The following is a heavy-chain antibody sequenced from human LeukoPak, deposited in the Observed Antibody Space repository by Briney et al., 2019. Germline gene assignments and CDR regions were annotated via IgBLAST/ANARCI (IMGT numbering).Heavy chain of an antibody. CDR1: GGSISSGDYY. D-gene: IGHD2-15*01. J-gene: IGHJ4*02. CDR2: IYYSGST. CDR3: ARVDRYGGNGDFDY. V-gene: IGHV4-30-4*01. Sequence: SETLSLTCTVSGGSISSGDYYWSWIRQPPGKGLVWIGYIYYSGSTYYNPSLKSRVTISVDTSKNQFSLKLSSVTAADTAVYYCARVDRYGGNGDFDYWGQGTLVTVSS.